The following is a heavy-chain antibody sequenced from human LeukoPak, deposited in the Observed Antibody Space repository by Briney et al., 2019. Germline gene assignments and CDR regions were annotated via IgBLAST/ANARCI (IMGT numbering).Heavy chain of an antibody. CDR2: IYYSGST. CDR3: ARRRRIYGDYFVRAFDI. J-gene: IGHJ3*02. CDR1: GGSISSSSYY. V-gene: IGHV4-39*01. Sequence: SETLSLTCTVSGGSISSSSYYWGWIRQPPRKGLEWIGSIYYSGSTYYNPSLKSRVTISVDTSKNQFSLKLSSVTAADTAVYYCARRRRIYGDYFVRAFDIWGQGTMVTVSS. D-gene: IGHD4-17*01.